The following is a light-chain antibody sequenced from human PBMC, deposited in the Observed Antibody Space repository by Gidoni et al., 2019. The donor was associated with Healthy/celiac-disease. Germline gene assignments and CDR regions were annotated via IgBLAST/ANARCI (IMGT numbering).Light chain of an antibody. J-gene: IGLJ2*01. CDR2: YDS. V-gene: IGLV3-21*04. CDR3: QVWDSSSDHVV. CDR1: KIGRKS. Sequence: SHVLTQPPSASGAPGKTARITCGGNKIGRKSVHWYQQKPGQAPVLVIYYDSDRPSGIPERFSGSNSGNTATLTISRVEAGDEADYYCQVWDSSSDHVVFGGGTKLTVL.